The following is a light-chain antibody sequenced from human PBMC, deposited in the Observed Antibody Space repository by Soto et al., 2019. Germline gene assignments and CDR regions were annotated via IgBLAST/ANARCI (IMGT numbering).Light chain of an antibody. CDR1: SNDFVSYNR. CDR2: EAS. V-gene: IGLV2-18*01. CDR3: RLYTSENTYL. Sequence: QSSLTQTLFVCGSRGKSATISCTGTSNDFVSYNRVPCYQQPPGTAPKLIIYEASNRPSGVPDRFSGSKSGNTASLTISGLQAADEADYYCRLYTSENTYLFGTGTKVTVL. J-gene: IGLJ1*01.